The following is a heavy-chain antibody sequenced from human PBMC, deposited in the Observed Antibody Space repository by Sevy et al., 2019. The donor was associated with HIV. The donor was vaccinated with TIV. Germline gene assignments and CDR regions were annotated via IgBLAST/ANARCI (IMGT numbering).Heavy chain of an antibody. CDR2: IKQDESEK. V-gene: IGHV3-7*01. Sequence: GGSLRLSCAASGFRFTDYWMSWVRQTPGKGREWVATIKQDESEKYYLDSVKGRFVISRDNGKTSVSLQMNGLRVEDTALYYCAREVGGFNWRPYYFDSWGQGTLVTVSS. J-gene: IGHJ4*02. CDR1: GFRFTDYW. D-gene: IGHD3-16*01. CDR3: AREVGGFNWRPYYFDS.